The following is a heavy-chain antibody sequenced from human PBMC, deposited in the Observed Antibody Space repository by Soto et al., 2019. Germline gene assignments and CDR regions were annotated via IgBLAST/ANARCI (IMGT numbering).Heavy chain of an antibody. V-gene: IGHV6-1*01. D-gene: IGHD2-15*01. CDR1: GDSVSSNGAC. CDR2: PYYRSKWLL. Sequence: SQTLSLPGVISGDSVSSNGACWNWIRQSPSRGLEWLGRPYYRSKWLLDYAASVQSRMTINPDTSRNQVSLQLNSGTPDDTAVYYCARVHCSGGNCLDGLDVWGQGAAVTVFS. J-gene: IGHJ6*02. CDR3: ARVHCSGGNCLDGLDV.